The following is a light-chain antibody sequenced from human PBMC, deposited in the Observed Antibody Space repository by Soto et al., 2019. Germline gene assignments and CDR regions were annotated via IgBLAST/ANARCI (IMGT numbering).Light chain of an antibody. CDR3: QQYGSSQFT. Sequence: EIVLTQSPGTLSLSPGERATPSCRASQSVTSSYLAWYQQKPGQAPRLLIYGASNRATGVPDRFSGSASGTDVTLTITSLEPEDFGVYYCQQYGSSQFTFGPGTIVDIK. V-gene: IGKV3-20*01. CDR1: QSVTSSY. CDR2: GAS. J-gene: IGKJ3*01.